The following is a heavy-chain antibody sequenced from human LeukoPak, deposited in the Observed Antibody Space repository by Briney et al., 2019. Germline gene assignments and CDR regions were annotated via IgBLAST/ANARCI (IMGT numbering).Heavy chain of an antibody. CDR1: GYSISSGYY. CDR2: IFTSGST. CDR3: TREGYSSPDY. J-gene: IGHJ4*02. V-gene: IGHV4-61*02. D-gene: IGHD5-18*01. Sequence: SETLSLTCTVSGYSISSGYYWSCIRQPAGKGLEWIGRIFTSGSTNYNPSLKSRVTISMDTSKNQFSLKLSAVTAADTAVYYCTREGYSSPDYWGQGTLVTVSS.